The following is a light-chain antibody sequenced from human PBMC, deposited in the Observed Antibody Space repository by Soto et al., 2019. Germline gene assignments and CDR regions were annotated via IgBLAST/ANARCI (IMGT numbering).Light chain of an antibody. CDR1: SSDVGGFNY. CDR2: DVT. V-gene: IGLV2-14*03. J-gene: IGLJ1*01. Sequence: QSALTQPASVSGSPGQSITISCTGTSSDVGGFNYVSWYQQHPGKAPKLMIYDVTNRPSGVSYRFSGSKSGNTASLTISGLQAEDEADYYCNSYTSRSPYVFGTGTQLTVL. CDR3: NSYTSRSPYV.